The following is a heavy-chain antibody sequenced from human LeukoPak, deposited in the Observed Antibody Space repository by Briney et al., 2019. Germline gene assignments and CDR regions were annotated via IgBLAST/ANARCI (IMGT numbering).Heavy chain of an antibody. CDR2: TYYRSEWYN. V-gene: IGHV6-1*01. CDR1: GDSVSSNTAS. Sequence: QTLSLTCDISGDSVSSNTASWNWIRQSPSRGLEWLGRTYYRSEWYNDYAVSVKSRITINPDTSKNQFSLQMNSVTPEDTAMYYGARDFDYWGQGTLVTVSS. CDR3: ARDFDY. J-gene: IGHJ4*02.